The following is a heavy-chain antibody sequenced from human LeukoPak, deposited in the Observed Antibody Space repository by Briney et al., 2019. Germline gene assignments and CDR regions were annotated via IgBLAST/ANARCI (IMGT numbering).Heavy chain of an antibody. Sequence: PSETLSLTCTVSGGSISSYYWIWIRQPPGKGLEWIGYIYYSGSTNYNPSLKSRVTISVDTSKNQFSLKLSSVTAADTAVYYCARRGIAVAGFDYWGQGTLVTVSS. D-gene: IGHD6-19*01. J-gene: IGHJ4*02. V-gene: IGHV4-59*08. CDR2: IYYSGST. CDR3: ARRGIAVAGFDY. CDR1: GGSISSYY.